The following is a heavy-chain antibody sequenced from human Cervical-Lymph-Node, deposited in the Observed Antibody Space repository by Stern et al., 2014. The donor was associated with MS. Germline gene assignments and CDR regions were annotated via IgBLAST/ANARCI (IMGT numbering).Heavy chain of an antibody. V-gene: IGHV4-59*01. CDR2: IYYSGTT. Sequence: QLQLQESGPGLLRPSETLSLTCTVSGASITSYYWSWIRQPTGKGLEWIGYIYYSGTTNYNASLKGRVAISIDTSKTQFSLRLSSVTAADTAVYYCARATDLWGQGTLVTVSS. CDR1: GASITSYY. CDR3: ARATDL. J-gene: IGHJ5*02.